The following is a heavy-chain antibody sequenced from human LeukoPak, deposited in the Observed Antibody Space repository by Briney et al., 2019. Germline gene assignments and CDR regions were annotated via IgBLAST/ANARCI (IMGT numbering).Heavy chain of an antibody. CDR2: IYHTGST. V-gene: IGHV4-59*02. CDR3: ASRKLGDDY. Sequence: SETLSLTCTISGGSVSDYYWSWIRQSPGKGLEWIGYIYHTGSTSYSPSLKSRVTISADTSQNQFSLKLSSVTAADTAVYYCASRKLGDDYWGQGTLVTVSS. J-gene: IGHJ4*02. D-gene: IGHD7-27*01. CDR1: GGSVSDYY.